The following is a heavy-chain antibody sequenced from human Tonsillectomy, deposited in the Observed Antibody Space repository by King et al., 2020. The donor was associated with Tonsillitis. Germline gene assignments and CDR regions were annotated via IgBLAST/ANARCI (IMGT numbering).Heavy chain of an antibody. D-gene: IGHD6-19*01. CDR2: IYYSGST. CDR1: GGSISSYY. V-gene: IGHV4-59*01. CDR3: AGARSGWYGWWFDP. J-gene: IGHJ5*02. Sequence: VQLQESGPGLVKPSETLSLTCTVSGGSISSYYWSWIRQPPGKGLEWIGYIYYSGSTNYNPSLKSRVTISVDTSKNQFSLKLSSVTAADTAVYYCAGARSGWYGWWFDPWGQGTLVTVSS.